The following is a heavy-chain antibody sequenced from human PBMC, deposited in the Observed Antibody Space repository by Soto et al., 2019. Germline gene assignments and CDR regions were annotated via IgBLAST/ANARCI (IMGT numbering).Heavy chain of an antibody. Sequence: PSETLSLTCTVSGGSMSSGIYYWSWIRQPPGKGLECIGFTSYSGTTYYNTSLWSRVSMSVDTSKNQFSLHVNSVTAADTAVYYCARKDSSGYYDWFDPWGQGTQVTSPQ. CDR3: ARKDSSGYYDWFDP. J-gene: IGHJ5*02. CDR2: TSYSGTT. V-gene: IGHV4-30-4*01. D-gene: IGHD3-22*01. CDR1: GGSMSSGIYY.